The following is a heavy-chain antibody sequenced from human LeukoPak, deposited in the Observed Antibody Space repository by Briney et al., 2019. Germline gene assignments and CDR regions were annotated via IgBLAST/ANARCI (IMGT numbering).Heavy chain of an antibody. D-gene: IGHD3-22*01. Sequence: PSETLSLTCAVYGGSFSGYYWSWIRQPPGKGLEWIGEINHSGSTNYNPSLKSRVTISVDTSKNQFSLKLSSVTAADTAVYYCARDKGSYYDSSGYYYYFDYWGQGTLVTVSS. V-gene: IGHV4-34*01. J-gene: IGHJ4*02. CDR1: GGSFSGYY. CDR2: INHSGST. CDR3: ARDKGSYYDSSGYYYYFDY.